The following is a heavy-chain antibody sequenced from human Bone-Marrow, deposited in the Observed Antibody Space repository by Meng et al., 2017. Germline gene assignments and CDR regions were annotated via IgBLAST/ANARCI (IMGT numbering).Heavy chain of an antibody. V-gene: IGHV1-18*01. J-gene: IGHJ4*02. CDR3: ARGAPRRRYADY. CDR2: LGTHDGNT. Sequence: QVQVVQSGSEVKKPGASVKVSCKASQYTFNSYGVSWFRQAPGQGLEWLAWLGTHDGNTSHAPRFQGRVTVTADTPTATAFMELRNLRSDDTGVYYCARGAPRRRYADYWGQGTLVTVSS. D-gene: IGHD1-1*01. CDR1: QYTFNSYG.